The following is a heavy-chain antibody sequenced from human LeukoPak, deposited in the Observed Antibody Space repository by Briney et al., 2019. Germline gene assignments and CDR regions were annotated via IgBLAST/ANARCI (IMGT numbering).Heavy chain of an antibody. CDR2: IYTSGST. CDR1: GGSISSGSYY. J-gene: IGHJ3*02. D-gene: IGHD5-12*01. Sequence: SETLSLTCTVSGGSISSGSYYWSWIRQPAGKGLEWIGRIYTSGSTNYNPSLKSRVTISVDTSKNQFSLKLSSVTAADTAVYYCARQLVATSNLHAFGIWGQGTMVTVSS. V-gene: IGHV4-61*02. CDR3: ARQLVATSNLHAFGI.